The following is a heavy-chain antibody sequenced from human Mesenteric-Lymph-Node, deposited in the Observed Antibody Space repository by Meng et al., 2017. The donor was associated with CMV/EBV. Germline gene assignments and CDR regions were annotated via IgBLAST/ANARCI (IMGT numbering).Heavy chain of an antibody. J-gene: IGHJ4*02. CDR1: GFHFSPYE. Sequence: GESLKISCAASGFHFSPYEINWVRQAPGKGLEWLSYVSTLSISREYADSVKGRFTISRDNAKNSLHLQMNSLRTEDTAVYYCARRSALDYWGQGTLVTVSS. CDR3: ARRSALDY. CDR2: VSTLSISR. V-gene: IGHV3-48*03. D-gene: IGHD2-15*01.